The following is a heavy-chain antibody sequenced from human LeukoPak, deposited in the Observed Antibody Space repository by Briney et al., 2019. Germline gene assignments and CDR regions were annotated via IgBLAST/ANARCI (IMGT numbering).Heavy chain of an antibody. CDR3: ARDRGTYGADPFFDY. J-gene: IGHJ4*02. Sequence: PSETLSLTCAVYGGSFSGYYWSWIRQHPGKGLEWIGYIYYSGSTSYNPSLKSRVTISLDTSKNQFSLKLNSVTAADTAVYYCARDRGTYGADPFFDYWGQGTLVTVSS. V-gene: IGHV4-31*11. CDR2: IYYSGST. D-gene: IGHD4-17*01. CDR1: GGSFSGYY.